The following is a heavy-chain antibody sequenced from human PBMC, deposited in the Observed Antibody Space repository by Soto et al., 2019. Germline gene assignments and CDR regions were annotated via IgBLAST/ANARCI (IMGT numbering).Heavy chain of an antibody. CDR2: IFYSGST. D-gene: IGHD3-16*01. CDR3: ARDRPAFKSFGSGMDV. Sequence: QVQLQESGPGLVKPSQTLSLTCSVSGGAINNRDCYWSWIRQHPGKGLEWIGNIFYSGSTDYNPSLKGRLTISIDTSKNEFSLKLTSVTAADTAVYYCARDRPAFKSFGSGMDVWGQGTTVTVSS. V-gene: IGHV4-31*03. J-gene: IGHJ6*02. CDR1: GGAINNRDCY.